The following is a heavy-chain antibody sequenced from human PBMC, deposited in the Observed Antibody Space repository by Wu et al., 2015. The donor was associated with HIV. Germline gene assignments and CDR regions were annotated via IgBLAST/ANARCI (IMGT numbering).Heavy chain of an antibody. CDR2: ITPIFGTV. J-gene: IGHJ3*02. CDR3: ARGGGNHIDAAFDI. D-gene: IGHD3-16*01. V-gene: IGHV1-69*05. Sequence: QVQLVQSGAEVKKPGSSMKVSCEASGGTFNTYAVTWVRQAPGRGLEWVGGITPIFGTVRYADNFKGRISVSTDESARTLSLELSDLRSDDTAIYFCARGGGNHIDAAFDIWGQGTRVTV. CDR1: GGTFNTYA.